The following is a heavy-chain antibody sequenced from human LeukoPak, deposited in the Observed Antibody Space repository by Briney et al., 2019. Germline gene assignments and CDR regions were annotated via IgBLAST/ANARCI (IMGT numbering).Heavy chain of an antibody. CDR2: ISYDGSHK. Sequence: GGSLRLSCAASGFTFSTYGMHWVRQAPGKGLEWVTVISYDGSHKYYADSVKGRFTISRDNSKNTLYLQMNSLRAEDTAVYYCAKGSGDGVDYWGQGTLVTVSS. CDR3: AKGSGDGVDY. J-gene: IGHJ4*02. V-gene: IGHV3-30*18. D-gene: IGHD2-21*01. CDR1: GFTFSTYG.